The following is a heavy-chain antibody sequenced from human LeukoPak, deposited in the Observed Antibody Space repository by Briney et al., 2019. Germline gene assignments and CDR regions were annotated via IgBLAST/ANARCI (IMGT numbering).Heavy chain of an antibody. Sequence: AGGSLRLSCAASGFTFNDYYMSWIRQAPGKGLEWVSYISSSGSTIYYADAVKGRFTISRDNAKNSLYLQMNSLRAEDTAVYYCAREVPDIVVVPAASYYYGMDVWGQGTTVTVSS. J-gene: IGHJ6*02. D-gene: IGHD2-2*01. CDR3: AREVPDIVVVPAASYYYGMDV. CDR2: ISSSGSTI. CDR1: GFTFNDYY. V-gene: IGHV3-11*01.